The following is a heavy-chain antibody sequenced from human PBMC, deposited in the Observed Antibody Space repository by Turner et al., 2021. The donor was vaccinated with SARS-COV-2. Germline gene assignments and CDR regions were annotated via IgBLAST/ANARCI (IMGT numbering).Heavy chain of an antibody. CDR3: ARDFHTDY. V-gene: IGHV3-7*01. Sequence: EVQRVESGGGLVQPGGSLRLSCAASGFTFSDYWMTWVRQAPGKGLEWVANIKQGGSDKYYVDSVRGRFTISRDDAENSLYLQMHSLRAEDTAVYFCARDFHTDYWGQGTLVTVSS. CDR1: GFTFSDYW. CDR2: IKQGGSDK. J-gene: IGHJ4*02.